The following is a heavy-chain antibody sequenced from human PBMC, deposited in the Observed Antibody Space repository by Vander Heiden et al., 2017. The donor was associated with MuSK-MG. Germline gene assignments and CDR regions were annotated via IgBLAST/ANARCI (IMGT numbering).Heavy chain of an antibody. CDR1: GFTFDDYA. Sequence: EVQLVESGGGLVQPGRSLRLSCAASGFTFDDYAMHWVRQAPGKGLEWVSGISWNSGSIGYADSVKGRFTISRDNAKNSLYLQMNSLRAEDTALYYCAKGIEQRVEGDWYFDLWGRGTLVTVSS. D-gene: IGHD6-6*01. CDR3: AKGIEQRVEGDWYFDL. CDR2: ISWNSGSI. J-gene: IGHJ2*01. V-gene: IGHV3-9*01.